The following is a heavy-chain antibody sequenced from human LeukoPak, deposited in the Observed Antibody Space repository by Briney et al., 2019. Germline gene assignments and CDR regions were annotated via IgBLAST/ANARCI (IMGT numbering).Heavy chain of an antibody. J-gene: IGHJ6*02. CDR3: ARVSPIAVAGSSYYYAIDV. CDR2: IHYSGTT. Sequence: SETLSLTCTVSGGSISRGAYYCSCIRHHPGKGLEWIGYIHYSGTTYYNPSLKSRVTISVDTSKNQFSLNLSSVTAADTAVYYCARVSPIAVAGSSYYYAIDVWGQGTTVTVSS. V-gene: IGHV4-31*03. D-gene: IGHD6-19*01. CDR1: GGSISRGAYY.